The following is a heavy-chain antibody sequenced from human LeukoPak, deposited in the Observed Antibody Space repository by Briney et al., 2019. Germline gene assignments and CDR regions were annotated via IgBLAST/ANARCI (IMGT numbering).Heavy chain of an antibody. CDR1: GYTFTSYG. J-gene: IGHJ5*02. D-gene: IGHD3-22*01. CDR3: ARSPDYDSSGYYLNWFDP. V-gene: IGHV1-18*01. Sequence: ASVKVSCKASGYTFTSYGISWVRQAPGQGLEWMGWISAYNGNTNYAQKLQGRVTMTTDTSMSTAYMELRSLRSDDTAVYYCARSPDYDSSGYYLNWFDPWGQGTLVTVSS. CDR2: ISAYNGNT.